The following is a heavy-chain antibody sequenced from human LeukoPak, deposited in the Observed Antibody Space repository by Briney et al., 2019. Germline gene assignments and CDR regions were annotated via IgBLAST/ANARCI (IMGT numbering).Heavy chain of an antibody. D-gene: IGHD3-10*01. CDR3: ARTYYDGAGTYHPYFDY. J-gene: IGHJ4*02. Sequence: SETLSLICTVSGGSISSGGYYWSWIRQHPGKGLEWIGYIYYSGSTYYNPSLKSRVTISADTSKNQFSLMLTSVTAADTAVYYCARTYYDGAGTYHPYFDYWGQGTLVTVSS. CDR2: IYYSGST. V-gene: IGHV4-31*02. CDR1: GGSISSGGYY.